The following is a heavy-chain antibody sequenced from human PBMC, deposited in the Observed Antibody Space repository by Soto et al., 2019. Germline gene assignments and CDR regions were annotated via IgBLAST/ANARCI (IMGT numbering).Heavy chain of an antibody. CDR2: ISGDGSST. D-gene: IGHD1-7*01. V-gene: IGHV3-74*01. J-gene: IGHJ3*01. CDR3: ARSLPGTYGAFDL. Sequence: EVQLVDSGGGLVQPGGSLRLSCADSEFTFRSYWMHWVRQSPGKGLVWGSRISGDGSSTNYADSVKGRFTISRDNAKNTVYLQIDSLRAEDTAVYYCARSLPGTYGAFDLWGQGTMVSVSS. CDR1: EFTFRSYW.